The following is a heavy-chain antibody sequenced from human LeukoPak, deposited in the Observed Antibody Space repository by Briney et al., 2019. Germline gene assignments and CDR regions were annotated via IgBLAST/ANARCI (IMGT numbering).Heavy chain of an antibody. Sequence: TGGSLRLSCAASGFTFSSYAMSWVRQAPGKGLEWVSAISGSAGNTYYAHSVKGRFTISRDNSKNTLYLQMNSLRAEDTAVYYCARDPGGNYFDFWGQGTLVPVSS. V-gene: IGHV3-23*01. CDR2: ISGSAGNT. CDR1: GFTFSSYA. CDR3: ARDPGGNYFDF. D-gene: IGHD1-1*01. J-gene: IGHJ4*02.